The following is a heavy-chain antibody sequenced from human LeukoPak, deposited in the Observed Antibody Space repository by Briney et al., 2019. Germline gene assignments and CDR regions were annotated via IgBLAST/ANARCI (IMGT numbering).Heavy chain of an antibody. J-gene: IGHJ3*02. Sequence: GGSLRLSCAASGFTFSSYAMSWVRQAPGKGLEWVSSISSSSSYIYYADSVKGRFTISRDNAKNSLYLQMNSLRAEDTAVYYCAQIANYYDSSGYSDHAFDIWGQGTMVAVSS. V-gene: IGHV3-21*01. CDR2: ISSSSSYI. D-gene: IGHD3-22*01. CDR3: AQIANYYDSSGYSDHAFDI. CDR1: GFTFSSYA.